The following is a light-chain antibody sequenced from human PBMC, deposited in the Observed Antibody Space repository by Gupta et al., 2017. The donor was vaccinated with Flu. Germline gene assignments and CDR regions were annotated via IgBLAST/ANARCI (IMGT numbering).Light chain of an antibody. CDR2: AAS. CDR3: QQRDFSPFT. CDR1: QAVTSF. J-gene: IGKJ3*01. Sequence: DIQLTHSPSFLSASVGDRVTITCRASQAVTSFLACYQQKPGKAPNLLIYAASTMQTGVPSRFSGSGSGTEFTLTISRLQPEDFATYYCQQRDFSPFTFGHGTKVDIK. V-gene: IGKV1-9*01.